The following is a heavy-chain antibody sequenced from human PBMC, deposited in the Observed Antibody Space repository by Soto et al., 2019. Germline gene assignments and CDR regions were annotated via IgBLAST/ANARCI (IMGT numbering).Heavy chain of an antibody. CDR1: GGSISSGGYY. J-gene: IGHJ4*02. CDR3: ARVSFPRAQLDY. CDR2: IYYSGST. V-gene: IGHV4-31*03. Sequence: QVQLQESGPGLVKPSQTMSLTCTVSGGSISSGGYYWSWIRQHPGKGMECIGYIYYSGSTYYNPSLKSRVTISVDTSKNQFSLKLSSVTAADTAVYYCARVSFPRAQLDYWGRGALVTVSS.